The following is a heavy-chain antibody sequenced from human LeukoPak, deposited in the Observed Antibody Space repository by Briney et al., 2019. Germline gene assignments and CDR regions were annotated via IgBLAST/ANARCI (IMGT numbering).Heavy chain of an antibody. J-gene: IGHJ4*02. CDR3: AKDSGSYPHPSEFDY. CDR2: ISGSGGST. CDR1: GFTFSSYA. Sequence: GGSLRLSCAASGFTFSSYAMSWVRQAPGKGLEWVSAISGSGGSTYYADSVKGRFTISRDNSKNTLYLQMNSLRAEDTALYYCAKDSGSYPHPSEFDYWGQGTLVTVSS. V-gene: IGHV3-23*01. D-gene: IGHD1-26*01.